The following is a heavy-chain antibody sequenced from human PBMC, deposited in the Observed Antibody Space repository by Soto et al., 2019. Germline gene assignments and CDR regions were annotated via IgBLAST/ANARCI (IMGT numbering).Heavy chain of an antibody. V-gene: IGHV3-23*01. D-gene: IGHD3-10*01. CDR1: GFTFSSYA. CDR2: ISGSGGST. J-gene: IGHJ3*02. Sequence: GGSLRLSCAASGFTFSSYAMSWVRQAPGKGLEWVSAISGSGGSTFYADSVKGRFTISRDNAKNTLYLQMNSLRAEDTAVYYCAKDHYGTQGAFDMWGQGTMVTVSS. CDR3: AKDHYGTQGAFDM.